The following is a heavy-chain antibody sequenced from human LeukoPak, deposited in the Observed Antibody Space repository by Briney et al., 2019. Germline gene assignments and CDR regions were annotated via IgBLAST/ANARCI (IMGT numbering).Heavy chain of an antibody. D-gene: IGHD3-3*01. CDR1: GGSISSGGNY. Sequence: SETLSLTCTVSGGSISSGGNYWSWIRQHPGQGLEWIGYIYYSGSTYYNPPLKSRVTISVDTSKNQFSLKLSSVTAADTAVYYCASIANHDFWRYYFDYWGQGTLVTVSS. J-gene: IGHJ4*02. CDR2: IYYSGST. V-gene: IGHV4-39*01. CDR3: ASIANHDFWRYYFDY.